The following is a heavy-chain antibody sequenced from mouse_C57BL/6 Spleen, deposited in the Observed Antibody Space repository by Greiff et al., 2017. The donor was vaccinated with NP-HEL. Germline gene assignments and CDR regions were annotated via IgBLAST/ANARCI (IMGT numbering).Heavy chain of an antibody. D-gene: IGHD4-1*01. Sequence: EVQGVESGGGLVKPGGSLKLSCAASGFTFSDYGMHWVRQAPEKGLEWVAYISSGSSTIYYADTVKGRFTISRDNAKNTLFLQMTSLRSEDTAMYYCARTNWDVGFAYWGQGTLVTVSA. CDR1: GFTFSDYG. V-gene: IGHV5-17*01. CDR3: ARTNWDVGFAY. J-gene: IGHJ3*01. CDR2: ISSGSSTI.